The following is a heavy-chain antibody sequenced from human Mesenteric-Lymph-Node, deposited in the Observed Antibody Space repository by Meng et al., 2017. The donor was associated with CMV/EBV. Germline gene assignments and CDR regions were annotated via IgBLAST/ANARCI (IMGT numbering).Heavy chain of an antibody. J-gene: IGHJ4*02. V-gene: IGHV1-69*05. CDR2: IIPIFGTA. CDR3: ARSRGWRQYQLLLDY. D-gene: IGHD2-2*01. CDR1: GGTFSSYA. Sequence: SVKVSCKASGGTFSSYAISWVRQAPGQGLEWMGGIIPIFGTANYAQKFQGRVTITTDESTSTAYMELSSLRSEDTAVYYCARSRGWRQYQLLLDYWGQGTLVTVSS.